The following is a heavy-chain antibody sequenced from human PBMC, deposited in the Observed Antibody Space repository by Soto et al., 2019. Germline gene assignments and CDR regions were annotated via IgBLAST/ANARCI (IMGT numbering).Heavy chain of an antibody. D-gene: IGHD3-3*01. CDR3: ARSIPIFGVVYGMDV. V-gene: IGHV1-69*12. CDR1: GCTFSSYA. CDR2: IIAIFGTA. J-gene: IGHJ6*02. Sequence: QVKLVQSGAEVKKPGSSVKVSCKASGCTFSSYAISWVRQAPGQGLEWMGGIIAIFGTANYAQKFQGRVTITADESTSTAYMELSSLRSEDKAVYYCARSIPIFGVVYGMDVWGQGTTVTVSS.